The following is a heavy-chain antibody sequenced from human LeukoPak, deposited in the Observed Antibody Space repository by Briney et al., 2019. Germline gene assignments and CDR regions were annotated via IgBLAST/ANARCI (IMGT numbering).Heavy chain of an antibody. V-gene: IGHV3-66*02. J-gene: IGHJ4*02. CDR1: GFTVSSNY. CDR3: ARRQVGATVDY. CDR2: IYSGGST. D-gene: IGHD1-26*01. Sequence: HTGGSLRLSCAASGFTVSSNYMSWVRQAPGKGLEWVSVIYSGGSTYYADSAKGRFTISRDNSKNTLYLQMNSLSAEDTAVYFCARRQVGATVDYWGQGTLVTVSS.